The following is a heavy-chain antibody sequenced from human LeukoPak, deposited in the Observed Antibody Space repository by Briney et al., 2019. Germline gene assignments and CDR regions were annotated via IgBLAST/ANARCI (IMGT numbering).Heavy chain of an antibody. CDR3: GRAGFGTAYNRFYYYMDV. V-gene: IGHV4-38-2*01. Sequence: SETLSLTCVASNYSIPSDYYWVWIRQPPGQGLEWIGQIFHSGIAHYNPSPKSRVTMSVDTSRSQFSVNINSVTAADTAVYYCGRAGFGTAYNRFYYYMDVWGKGTTVTVSS. J-gene: IGHJ6*03. D-gene: IGHD1-1*01. CDR1: NYSIPSDYY. CDR2: IFHSGIA.